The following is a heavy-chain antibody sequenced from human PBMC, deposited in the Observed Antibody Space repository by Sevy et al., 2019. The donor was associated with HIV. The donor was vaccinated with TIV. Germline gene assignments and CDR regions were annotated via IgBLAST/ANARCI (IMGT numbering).Heavy chain of an antibody. D-gene: IGHD3-3*01. V-gene: IGHV3-21*01. CDR1: GFNFSYYS. CDR2: ISTASSYI. CDR3: ARGPYYDFWYFDL. Sequence: GESLKISCAASGFNFSYYSMNWVRQAPGKGLEWVSSISTASSYIYYADSLKGRVTISRDNAKNSLYLQMNSLRAEDTAVYYCARGPYYDFWYFDLWGRGTLVTVSS. J-gene: IGHJ2*01.